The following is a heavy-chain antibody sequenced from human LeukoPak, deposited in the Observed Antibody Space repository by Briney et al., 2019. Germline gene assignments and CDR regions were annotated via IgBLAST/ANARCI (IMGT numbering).Heavy chain of an antibody. CDR1: GGSISSDAYS. Sequence: SETLSLTCTASGGSISSDAYSWSWHPQPPGKGLEWIGYIYYSGATYYNPSLKSRLTISVDTSENHFSLKLNSVTAADTAVYYCARAGNSGFWFDYWGQGTVVTVSS. J-gene: IGHJ4*02. V-gene: IGHV4-31*03. CDR3: ARAGNSGFWFDY. D-gene: IGHD2/OR15-2a*01. CDR2: IYYSGAT.